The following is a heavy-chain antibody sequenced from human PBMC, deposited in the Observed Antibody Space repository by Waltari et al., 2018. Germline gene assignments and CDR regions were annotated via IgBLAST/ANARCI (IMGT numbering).Heavy chain of an antibody. Sequence: QVQLLQSGAEVQTPGASVKVSCKASGYTFSHYYMHGVRQAPGQGLEWMGRIDPNSGVTNFAQKFQGRVTMTRDASISTAYMELRRLRSDDAAVYYCASAVAGILSYWGQGTLVTVSS. CDR1: GYTFSHYY. CDR3: ASAVAGILSY. CDR2: IDPNSGVT. D-gene: IGHD6-19*01. J-gene: IGHJ4*02. V-gene: IGHV1-2*06.